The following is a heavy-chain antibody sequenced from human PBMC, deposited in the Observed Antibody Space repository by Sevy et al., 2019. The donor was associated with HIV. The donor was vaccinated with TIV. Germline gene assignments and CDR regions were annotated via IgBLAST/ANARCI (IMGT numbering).Heavy chain of an antibody. J-gene: IGHJ4*02. Sequence: GGSLRLSCAASGFTFIDYYMSWIRQAPGKGLEWVSHISTSGVTIYYADSVKGRCTISRDNAKNSLYLQRNSLRAEETAVYSCARGTNYYESSGPSYFDYWGQGSLVTVSS. V-gene: IGHV3-11*01. CDR1: GFTFIDYY. CDR3: ARGTNYYESSGPSYFDY. CDR2: ISTSGVTI. D-gene: IGHD3-22*01.